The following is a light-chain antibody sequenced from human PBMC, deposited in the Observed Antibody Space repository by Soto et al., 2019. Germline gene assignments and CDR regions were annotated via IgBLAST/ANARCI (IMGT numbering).Light chain of an antibody. Sequence: DIVMTQSPDSLAVSLGERATINCKSSQSVLYSSNNKNYLAWYQQKPGQPPKLLIYWASTRESGVPDRFSGSGSGTVFTLTISSLQAEDVAVYYCQQYYSTSFTFGPGTKVDIK. CDR3: QQYYSTSFT. CDR1: QSVLYSSNNKNY. J-gene: IGKJ3*01. V-gene: IGKV4-1*01. CDR2: WAS.